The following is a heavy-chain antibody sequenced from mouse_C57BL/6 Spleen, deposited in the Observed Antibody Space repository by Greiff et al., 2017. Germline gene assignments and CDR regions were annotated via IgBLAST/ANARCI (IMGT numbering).Heavy chain of an antibody. CDR1: GYTFTSYW. CDR3: AREDYSNYDYAMDY. CDR2: INPSNGGT. Sequence: VQLQQPGTELVKPGASVKLSCKASGYTFTSYWMHWVKPRPGQGLEWIGNINPSNGGTNYNEKFKSKATLTVDKSSSTAYMQLSSLTSEDSAVYYGAREDYSNYDYAMDYWGQGTSVTVSS. V-gene: IGHV1-53*01. D-gene: IGHD2-5*01. J-gene: IGHJ4*01.